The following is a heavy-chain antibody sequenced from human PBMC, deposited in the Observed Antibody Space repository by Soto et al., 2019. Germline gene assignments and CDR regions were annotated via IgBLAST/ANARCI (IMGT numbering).Heavy chain of an antibody. J-gene: IGHJ3*02. CDR2: VYHTGST. V-gene: IGHV4-59*01. CDR3: ARGGGTYCGGGSCHRSRAFDI. CDR1: GDSITNSY. Sequence: SETLSLTCTVSGDSITNSYWTWIRQPPGKELEWIGSVYHTGSTHYNPSLKGRVTISIDTSKTHFSLKLSSVNPADTAVYYCARGGGTYCGGGSCHRSRAFDIWGQGTMVTVSS. D-gene: IGHD2-15*01.